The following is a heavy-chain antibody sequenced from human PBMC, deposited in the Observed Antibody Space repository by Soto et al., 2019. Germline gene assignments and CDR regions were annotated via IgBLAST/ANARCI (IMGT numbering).Heavy chain of an antibody. J-gene: IGHJ5*02. CDR1: GGSMSSYY. CDR2: VYSSGGT. V-gene: IGHV4-4*07. Sequence: QVHLQQSGPGLVNPSETLSLTCTVSGGSMSSYYWTWIRQPAGKGLEWIGRVYSSGGTHYNPSLKSRVTISLDTSKNQFSLRLLSVTDADTAVYYGERGQRFSDWFDPWGQGTLVTVSS. D-gene: IGHD3-3*01. CDR3: ERGQRFSDWFDP.